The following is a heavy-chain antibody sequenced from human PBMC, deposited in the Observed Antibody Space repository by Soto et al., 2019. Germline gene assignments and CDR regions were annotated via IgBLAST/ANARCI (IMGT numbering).Heavy chain of an antibody. J-gene: IGHJ3*02. V-gene: IGHV3-7*01. CDR3: ARPLGWRDAFGI. D-gene: IGHD2-15*01. CDR1: AFTFSTYW. Sequence: PGGSLRLSCAASAFTFSTYWMSWVRQAPGKGLEWVANIKQDGSEIYYVDSVKGRFTISRDNAKNSLYLQMSSLRAADTAIYYCARPLGWRDAFGIWGQGTMVTVSS. CDR2: IKQDGSEI.